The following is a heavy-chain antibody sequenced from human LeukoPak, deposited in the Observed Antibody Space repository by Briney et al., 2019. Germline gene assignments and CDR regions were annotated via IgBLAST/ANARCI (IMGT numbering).Heavy chain of an antibody. CDR2: IYYSGST. CDR1: GGSIRSYY. V-gene: IGHV4-59*01. D-gene: IGHD3-22*01. CDR3: ARDLRLRYYDSSGYYVPDAFDI. J-gene: IGHJ3*02. Sequence: PSETLSLTCTVSGGSIRSYYWSWIRQPPGKGLVYIGFIYYSGSTNYNPSLKSRVTISVDTSKNQLSLKLSSVTAADTAVYYCARDLRLRYYDSSGYYVPDAFDIWGQGTMVTVSS.